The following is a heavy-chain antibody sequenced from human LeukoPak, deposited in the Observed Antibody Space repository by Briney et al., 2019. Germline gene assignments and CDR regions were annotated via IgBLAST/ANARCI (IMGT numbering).Heavy chain of an antibody. CDR1: GFTFSSYA. CDR3: ARDGSSSWYLEPIDY. V-gene: IGHV3-30*01. D-gene: IGHD6-13*01. Sequence: GRSLRLSCAASGFTFSSYAMHWVRQAPGKGLEWVAVISYDGSNKYYADSVKGRFTISRDNSKNTLYLQMNSLRAEDTAVYYCARDGSSSWYLEPIDYWGQGTLVTVSS. CDR2: ISYDGSNK. J-gene: IGHJ4*02.